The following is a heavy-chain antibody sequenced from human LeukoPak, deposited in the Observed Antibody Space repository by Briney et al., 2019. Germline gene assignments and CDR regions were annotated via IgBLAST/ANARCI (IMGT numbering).Heavy chain of an antibody. D-gene: IGHD3-10*01. V-gene: IGHV3-48*02. J-gene: IGHJ6*02. CDR2: ISSSSSTI. CDR1: GFTFSSYS. CDR3: ARARINMVRGIYGMDV. Sequence: GGSPRLSCAASGFTFSSYSMNWVRQAPGKGLEWVSYISSSSSTIYYADSVKGRFTISRDNAKNSLYLQMNSLRDEDTAVYYCARARINMVRGIYGMDVWGQGTTVTVSS.